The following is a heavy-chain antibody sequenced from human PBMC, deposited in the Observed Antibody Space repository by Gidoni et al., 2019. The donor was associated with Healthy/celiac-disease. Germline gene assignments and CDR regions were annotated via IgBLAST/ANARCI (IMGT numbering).Heavy chain of an antibody. Sequence: EVQLVEAGGGLVKPGGSPRLPCSASGFTFSSYSMNWVRHAPGKGLEWVSSISSSSSYIYYADAVKGRFTISRDNAKNSLYLQMNSLRAEDTAVYYCARDLVSRGFDYWGQGTLVTVSS. D-gene: IGHD2-8*01. CDR3: ARDLVSRGFDY. V-gene: IGHV3-21*01. CDR2: ISSSSSYI. J-gene: IGHJ4*02. CDR1: GFTFSSYS.